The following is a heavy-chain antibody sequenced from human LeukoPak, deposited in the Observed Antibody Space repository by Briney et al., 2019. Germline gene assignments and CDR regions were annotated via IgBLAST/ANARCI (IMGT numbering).Heavy chain of an antibody. V-gene: IGHV4-39*01. Sequence: SEALSLTCTVSGGSISSSSYYWGWIRQPPGKGLEWIGSIYYSGSTYYNPSLKSRVTISVDTSKNQFSLKLSSVTAADTAVYYCARRGMGSSSSYWGQGTLVTVSS. J-gene: IGHJ4*02. D-gene: IGHD6-6*01. CDR2: IYYSGST. CDR1: GGSISSSSYY. CDR3: ARRGMGSSSSY.